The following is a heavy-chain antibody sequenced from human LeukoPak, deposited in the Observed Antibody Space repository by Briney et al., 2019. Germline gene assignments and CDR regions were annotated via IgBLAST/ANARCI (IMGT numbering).Heavy chain of an antibody. D-gene: IGHD3-10*01. CDR1: GYTFTGYY. CDR3: ARDRRYGSGSYYEVWFDR. Sequence: ASVKVSCKASGYTFTGYYMHWVRQAAGQGLEGMGWINPNSGGTNYAQKFQGRVTMTRDTSISTAYMDLSRLRSDDTAVYYRARDRRYGSGSYYEVWFDRWGQGTLVTVSS. J-gene: IGHJ5*02. CDR2: INPNSGGT. V-gene: IGHV1-2*02.